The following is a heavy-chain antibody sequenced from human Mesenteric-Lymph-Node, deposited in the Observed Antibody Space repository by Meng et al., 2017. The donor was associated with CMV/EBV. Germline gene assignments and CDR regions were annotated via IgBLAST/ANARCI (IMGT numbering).Heavy chain of an antibody. Sequence: GDSVSRNSAAWNWIRQSPSRGLEWLGRTYYRSKWYNDYAVSVKSRITINPDTSKNQFSLQLNSVTPKDTAVYYCARDVTGDLQFDYWGQGTLVTVSS. CDR1: GDSVSRNSAA. CDR2: TYYRSKWYN. D-gene: IGHD7-27*01. V-gene: IGHV6-1*01. J-gene: IGHJ4*02. CDR3: ARDVTGDLQFDY.